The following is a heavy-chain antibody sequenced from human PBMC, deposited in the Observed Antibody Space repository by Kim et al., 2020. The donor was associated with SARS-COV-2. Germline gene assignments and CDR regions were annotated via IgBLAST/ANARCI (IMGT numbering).Heavy chain of an antibody. CDR3: ARGRQYGDLNY. V-gene: IGHV3-33*01. J-gene: IGHJ4*02. D-gene: IGHD4-17*01. CDR2: K. Sequence: KDYAVSVRGLFTITRDNSKNTPYLQMNSLRAEDTAVYYCARGRQYGDLNYWGQGTLVTVSS.